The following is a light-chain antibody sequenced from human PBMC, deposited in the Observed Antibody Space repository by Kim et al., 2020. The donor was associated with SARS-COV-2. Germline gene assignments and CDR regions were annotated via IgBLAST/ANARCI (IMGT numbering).Light chain of an antibody. V-gene: IGLV3-1*01. CDR1: KLGDKY. CDR2: QDS. Sequence: SYELTQPPSVSVSPGKTASITCSGDKLGDKYACWYQQKPGQSPVLVIYQDSKRPSGIPERFSGSNSGNTATLTISGTQAMDEADYYCQAWDSSTAVFGGGTQVTVL. CDR3: QAWDSSTAV. J-gene: IGLJ2*01.